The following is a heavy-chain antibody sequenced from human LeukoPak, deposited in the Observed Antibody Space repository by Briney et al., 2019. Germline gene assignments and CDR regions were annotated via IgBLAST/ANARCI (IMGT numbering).Heavy chain of an antibody. V-gene: IGHV3-23*01. CDR3: AKDGTYYDSSGYYYGSYFDY. CDR1: GSTFSSYA. Sequence: GGSLRLSCAASGSTFSSYAMSWVRQAPGKGLEWVSAISGSGGSTYYADSVKGRFTISRDNSKNTLYLQMNSLRAEDTAVYYCAKDGTYYDSSGYYYGSYFDYWGQGTLVTVSS. J-gene: IGHJ4*02. CDR2: ISGSGGST. D-gene: IGHD3-22*01.